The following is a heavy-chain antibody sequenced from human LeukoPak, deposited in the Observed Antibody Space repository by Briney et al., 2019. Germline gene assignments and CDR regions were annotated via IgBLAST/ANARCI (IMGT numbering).Heavy chain of an antibody. Sequence: SETLSPTCSVSNYSLSSPNYWGWIRQPPGKGLEWIGTIHHRGTTYFNPSLRTRLAISLESSKNQFSLSLSSVTAADTAIYYCARVSGTISWESLWYFDLWGRGTRVTVSS. CDR1: NYSLSSPNY. CDR3: ARVSGTISWESLWYFDL. V-gene: IGHV4-38-2*02. CDR2: IHHRGTT. J-gene: IGHJ2*01. D-gene: IGHD6-13*01.